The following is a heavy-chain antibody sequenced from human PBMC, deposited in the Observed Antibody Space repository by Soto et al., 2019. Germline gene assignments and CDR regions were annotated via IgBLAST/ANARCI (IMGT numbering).Heavy chain of an antibody. CDR3: ARTYCSGGSCYDLFDY. V-gene: IGHV4-59*08. CDR1: GGSISSYY. J-gene: IGHJ4*02. D-gene: IGHD2-15*01. Sequence: SETLSLTCTVSGGSISSYYWSWIRQPPGKGLEWIGYIYYSGSTNYNPSLKSRVTISVDTSKNQFSLKLSSVTAADAAVYYCARTYCSGGSCYDLFDYWGQGTLVTVSS. CDR2: IYYSGST.